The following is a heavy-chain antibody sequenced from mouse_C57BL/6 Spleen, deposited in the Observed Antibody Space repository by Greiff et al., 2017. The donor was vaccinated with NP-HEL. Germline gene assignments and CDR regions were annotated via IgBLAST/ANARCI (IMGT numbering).Heavy chain of an antibody. CDR3: ARWGTTVVVEGYYAMDY. Sequence: VKLQESGAELMKPGASVKLSCKATGYTFTGYWIEWVKQRPGHGLEWIGEILPGSGSTNYNEKFKGKATFTADTSSNTAYMQLSSLTTEDSAIYYCARWGTTVVVEGYYAMDYWGQGTSVTVSS. V-gene: IGHV1-9*01. J-gene: IGHJ4*01. CDR1: GYTFTGYW. CDR2: ILPGSGST. D-gene: IGHD1-1*01.